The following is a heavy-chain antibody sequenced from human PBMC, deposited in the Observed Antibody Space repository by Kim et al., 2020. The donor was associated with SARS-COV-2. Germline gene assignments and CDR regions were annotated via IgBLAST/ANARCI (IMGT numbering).Heavy chain of an antibody. CDR1: GGSYTDQY. Sequence: SETLSLTCAVSGGSYTDQYKYWIRQPPGKGLEWIGEINHSGNTNYNPSLKSRVTISVDTSKIQISLKLSSVTPADTAVYYCSRGYKIDWYVGTHWGQGTLVTVST. J-gene: IGHJ4*02. CDR3: SRGYKIDWYVGTH. V-gene: IGHV4-34*01. D-gene: IGHD3-9*01. CDR2: INHSGNT.